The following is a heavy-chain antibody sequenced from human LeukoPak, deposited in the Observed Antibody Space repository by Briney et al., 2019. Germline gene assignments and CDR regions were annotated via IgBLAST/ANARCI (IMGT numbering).Heavy chain of an antibody. V-gene: IGHV3-23*01. CDR3: AKDTTKWELRYFDY. Sequence: GGSLRLSCAASGFTFSSYAMNWVRQAPGKGLEWVSAISGSGGSTYYADSVKGRFTISRDNSKNTLYLQMNSLRAEDTAVYYCAKDTTKWELRYFDYWGQGTLVTVSS. J-gene: IGHJ4*02. D-gene: IGHD1-26*01. CDR2: ISGSGGST. CDR1: GFTFSSYA.